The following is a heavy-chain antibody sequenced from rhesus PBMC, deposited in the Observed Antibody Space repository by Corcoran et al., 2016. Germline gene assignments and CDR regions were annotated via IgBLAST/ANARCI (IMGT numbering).Heavy chain of an antibody. J-gene: IGHJ5-2*02. V-gene: IGHV5-2*01. CDR1: GYSFTSYW. Sequence: EVQLVQSGAEVKRPGESLKISCKTSGYSFTSYWISWVRQMAGKGLEWVCASHPSYSDTRARPSFQGQVTISADQSISTAYLPWSSLKASDSATYYCAKEGYINSLDVWGRGVLVTVSS. CDR2: SHPSYSDT. CDR3: AKEGYINSLDV. D-gene: IGHD5-24*01.